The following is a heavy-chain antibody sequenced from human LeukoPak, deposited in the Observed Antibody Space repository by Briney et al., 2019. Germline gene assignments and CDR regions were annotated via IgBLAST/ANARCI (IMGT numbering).Heavy chain of an antibody. Sequence: SETLSLTCAVDGGSFSVYYWSWVRQPPGKGLEWIGEINNSGSTNYNPSLKSRVTISVDTSKNQFSLKLSSVIAADTAVYDCARTSIYYDSSGYRSWGQETLVTVSS. CDR3: ARTSIYYDSSGYRS. D-gene: IGHD3-22*01. CDR1: GGSFSVYY. V-gene: IGHV4-34*01. CDR2: INNSGST. J-gene: IGHJ5*02.